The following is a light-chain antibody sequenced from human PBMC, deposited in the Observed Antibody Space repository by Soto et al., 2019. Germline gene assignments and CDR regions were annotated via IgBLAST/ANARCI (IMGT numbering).Light chain of an antibody. Sequence: QSALTQPASVSGSPGQSITISCTGTSSDVGGYNYVSWYQQHPGKAPKLMIYEVSNRPSGLSNRFSGSKSGNTASLTISGLQAEDEADYYCSSYTSSANWVFGGGTKLTVL. CDR3: SSYTSSANWV. J-gene: IGLJ3*02. V-gene: IGLV2-14*01. CDR2: EVS. CDR1: SSDVGGYNY.